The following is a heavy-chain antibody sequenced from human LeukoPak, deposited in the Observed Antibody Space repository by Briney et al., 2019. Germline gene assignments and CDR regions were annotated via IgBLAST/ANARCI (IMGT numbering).Heavy chain of an antibody. D-gene: IGHD5-24*01. CDR3: ARGMRWLQSLYY. Sequence: ASVKVSCKASGYTFTSYDINWVRQATGQGLEWMGWMNPNSGNTGYAQKFQGRVTMTRNTPISTAYMELSSLRSEDTAVYYCARGMRWLQSLYYWGQGTLVTVSS. V-gene: IGHV1-8*01. J-gene: IGHJ4*02. CDR1: GYTFTSYD. CDR2: MNPNSGNT.